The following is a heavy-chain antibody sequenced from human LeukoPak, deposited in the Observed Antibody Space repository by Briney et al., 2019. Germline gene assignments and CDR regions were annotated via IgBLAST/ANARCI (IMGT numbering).Heavy chain of an antibody. D-gene: IGHD6-19*01. Sequence: GGSLRLSCAASGFTFSSYAMSWVRQAPGKGLEWVSAISGSGGSTYYADSVKGRFTISRDNSKNTLYLQMNSLRAEDTAVYYCAKTRSSGWYLEEFDYWGQGTLGTVSS. CDR2: ISGSGGST. CDR3: AKTRSSGWYLEEFDY. J-gene: IGHJ4*02. V-gene: IGHV3-23*01. CDR1: GFTFSSYA.